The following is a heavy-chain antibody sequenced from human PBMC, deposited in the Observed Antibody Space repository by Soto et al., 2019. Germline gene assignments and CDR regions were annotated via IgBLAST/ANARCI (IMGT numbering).Heavy chain of an antibody. CDR2: IIPIFGTA. V-gene: IGHV1-69*01. CDR3: ARARQRVVPAAIYYYYGMDV. CDR1: GGTFSSYA. J-gene: IGHJ6*02. D-gene: IGHD2-2*01. Sequence: QVQLVQSGAEVKKPGSSVKVSCKASGGTFSSYAIGWVRQAPGQGLEWMGGIIPIFGTANYAQKFQGRVTITADESTSTAYMELSSLRSEDTAVYYCARARQRVVPAAIYYYYGMDVWGQGTTVTVSS.